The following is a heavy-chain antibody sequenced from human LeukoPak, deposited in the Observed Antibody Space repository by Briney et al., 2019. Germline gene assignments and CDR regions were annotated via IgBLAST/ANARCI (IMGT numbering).Heavy chain of an antibody. CDR2: MSHNRGT. CDR1: GHSISTGYY. Sequence: SETLSLTCAVSGHSISTGYYWGWIRQPPGKGLEWIGSMSHNRGTYYNPALKSRVTISMDTSKNQISLRLTSVTAADTAVYYCASYYASGVSAYNYYGMDVWGKGTTVTVSS. CDR3: ASYYASGVSAYNYYGMDV. J-gene: IGHJ6*04. V-gene: IGHV4-38-2*01. D-gene: IGHD3-10*01.